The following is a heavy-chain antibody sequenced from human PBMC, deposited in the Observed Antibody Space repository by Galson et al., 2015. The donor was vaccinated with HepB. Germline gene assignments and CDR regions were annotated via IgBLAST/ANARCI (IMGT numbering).Heavy chain of an antibody. J-gene: IGHJ4*02. CDR1: GFTFSSYS. D-gene: IGHD1-1*01. V-gene: IGHV3-48*01. Sequence: SLRLSCAASGFTFSSYSMNWVRQAPGKGLEWVSYISSSSSAIYYADSVKGRFTVSRDNAKNSLYLQMNSLRGEDTAVYYCTRARYGDSWGQGTLVTVSS. CDR2: ISSSSSAI. CDR3: TRARYGDS.